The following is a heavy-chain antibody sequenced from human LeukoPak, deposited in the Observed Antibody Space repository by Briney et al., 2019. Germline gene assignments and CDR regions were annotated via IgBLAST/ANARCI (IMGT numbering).Heavy chain of an antibody. CDR3: ARLRFGLDWFDP. CDR2: INAYNSNT. D-gene: IGHD3/OR15-3a*01. J-gene: IGHJ5*02. V-gene: IGHV1-18*01. Sequence: ASVKVSCKASGYTFTSYGISWVRQAPGQGLEWMGCINAYNSNTNYAQKLQRRVTMTTDTSTSTAYMELRSLRSDDTAVYYCARLRFGLDWFDPWGQGTLVTVSS. CDR1: GYTFTSYG.